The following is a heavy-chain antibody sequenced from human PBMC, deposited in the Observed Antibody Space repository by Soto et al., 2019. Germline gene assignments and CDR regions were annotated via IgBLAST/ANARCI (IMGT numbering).Heavy chain of an antibody. Sequence: ASVKVSCKASGYTFTGYYMHWVRQAPGQGLEWMGWINPNSGGTNYAQKFQGRFTISRDNAKNTLYLQMNSLRAEDTALYYCASIPPSAVGATTEVDYWGQGTLVTVSS. D-gene: IGHD1-26*01. J-gene: IGHJ4*02. CDR3: ASIPPSAVGATTEVDY. CDR1: GYTFTGYY. CDR2: INPNSGGT. V-gene: IGHV1-2*02.